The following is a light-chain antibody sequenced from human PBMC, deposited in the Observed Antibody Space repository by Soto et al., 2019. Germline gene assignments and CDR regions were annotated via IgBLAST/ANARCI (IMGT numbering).Light chain of an antibody. Sequence: QSALTQPASVSGSPGQSITISCTGTSSDVGGYNHVSWYQIHPGKAPKLIIYEVTSRPSGVSYRFSGSKSGNSASLTISGLQAKDEADYYCSSYASSSSYVFGGGTKVTVL. CDR3: SSYASSSSYV. J-gene: IGLJ1*01. CDR1: SSDVGGYNH. V-gene: IGLV2-14*01. CDR2: EVT.